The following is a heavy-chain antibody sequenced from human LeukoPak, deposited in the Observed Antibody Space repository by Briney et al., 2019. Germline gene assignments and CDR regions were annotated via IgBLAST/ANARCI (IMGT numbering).Heavy chain of an antibody. D-gene: IGHD2/OR15-2a*01. J-gene: IGHJ6*02. V-gene: IGHV3-74*01. CDR1: GFTFSSRW. CDR3: ARDISRTMDV. Sequence: GGSLRLSCVASGFTFSSRWMHWVRQAPGKGLVWVSIINTDGSTTRYADFVEGRFTISRDNARNTLYLVMNSLRVEDTAVYFCARDISRTMDVWGQGTTVTV. CDR2: INTDGSTT.